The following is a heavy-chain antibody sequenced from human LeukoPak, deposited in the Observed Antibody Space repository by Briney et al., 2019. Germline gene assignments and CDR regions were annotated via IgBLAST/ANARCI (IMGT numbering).Heavy chain of an antibody. CDR3: ARDNLVGDNAWWFDP. V-gene: IGHV1-46*01. CDR2: INPTGGST. Sequence: ASVKVSCKASGYTFTSYYMHWVRQAPGQGLEWMGLINPTGGSTGYAQKFQGRVTMTRDVSTSTDYMELSSLRSEDTAIYYCARDNLVGDNAWWFDPWGQGTLVTVSS. D-gene: IGHD1-26*01. J-gene: IGHJ5*02. CDR1: GYTFTSYY.